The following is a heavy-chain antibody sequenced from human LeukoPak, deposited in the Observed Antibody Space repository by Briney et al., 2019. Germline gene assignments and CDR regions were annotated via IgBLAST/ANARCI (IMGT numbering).Heavy chain of an antibody. D-gene: IGHD2-15*01. CDR1: GYTFTGYY. CDR3: AREDCSGGSCQGSDY. Sequence: GASVKVSCKASGYTFTGYYMHWVRQAPGQGLEWMGWINPNSGGANYAQKFQGRVTMTRDTSISTAYMELSRLRSDDTAVYYCAREDCSGGSCQGSDYWGQGTLVTVSS. V-gene: IGHV1-2*02. J-gene: IGHJ4*02. CDR2: INPNSGGA.